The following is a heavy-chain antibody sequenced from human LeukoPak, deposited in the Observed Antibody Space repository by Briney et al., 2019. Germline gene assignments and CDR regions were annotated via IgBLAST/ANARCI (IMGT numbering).Heavy chain of an antibody. D-gene: IGHD7-27*01. CDR1: GFTFRSYW. CDR2: IKHDGSEE. J-gene: IGHJ4*02. V-gene: IGHV3-7*04. Sequence: PGGSLRLSCAASGFTFRSYWMNWARQAPGKGLEWVANIKHDGSEEYYGDSVRGRFTISRDNAKNSLILQMDSLRGEDTAVYYCARALGNSTGDYWGQGTLVTVSS. CDR3: ARALGNSTGDY.